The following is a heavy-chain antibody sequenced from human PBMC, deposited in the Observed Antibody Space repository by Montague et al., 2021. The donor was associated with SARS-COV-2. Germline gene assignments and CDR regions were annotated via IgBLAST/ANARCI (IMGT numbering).Heavy chain of an antibody. D-gene: IGHD7-27*01. CDR2: IFPADSDS. CDR3: ARSPNWGSPLDF. Sequence: QSGAEVKKPGESLKISCKGSGYTFSNHWIAWVRQKPGKGLEWLGVIFPADSDSKVSPSFQGQVSISVDKSNNTAYLQWGGLEASDTAIFYCARSPNWGSPLDFWGQGTLITVSS. V-gene: IGHV5-51*01. J-gene: IGHJ4*02. CDR1: GYTFSNHW.